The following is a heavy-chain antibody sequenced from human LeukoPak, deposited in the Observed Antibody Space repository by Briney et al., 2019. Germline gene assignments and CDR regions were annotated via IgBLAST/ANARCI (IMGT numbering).Heavy chain of an antibody. D-gene: IGHD3-22*01. V-gene: IGHV4-34*01. Sequence: PSETLSLTCAVYGGSFSGYYWSWIRQPPGKGLEWIGEINHSGSTNYNPSLKSRVTISVDTSKNQFSLKLSSVTAADTAVYYCARGLSDSSGYYYSFTLYYFDYWGQGTLVTVSS. J-gene: IGHJ4*02. CDR2: INHSGST. CDR3: ARGLSDSSGYYYSFTLYYFDY. CDR1: GGSFSGYY.